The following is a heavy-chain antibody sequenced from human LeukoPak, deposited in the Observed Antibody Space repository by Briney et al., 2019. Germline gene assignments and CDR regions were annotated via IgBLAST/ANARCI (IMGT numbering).Heavy chain of an antibody. CDR3: ARHVPSTIFFNWFDP. CDR1: GGSINRSSRYY. CDR2: IFYSGST. Sequence: PSETLSLTCTVSGGSINRSSRYYWGWIRQPPGKGLEWIGSIFYSGSTYYNPSLKSRVTISVDTYNNQFSLKLTSVTAADTAVYYCARHVPSTIFFNWFDPWGQGTLVTVSS. V-gene: IGHV4-39*01. J-gene: IGHJ5*02. D-gene: IGHD3-3*01.